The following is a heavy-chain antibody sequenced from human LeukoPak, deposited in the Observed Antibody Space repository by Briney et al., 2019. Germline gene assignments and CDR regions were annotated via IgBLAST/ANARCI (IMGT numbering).Heavy chain of an antibody. CDR2: ISSSSSYT. CDR1: GFTFSDYY. CDR3: ALDSSGYPRAFDI. V-gene: IGHV3-11*06. J-gene: IGHJ3*02. D-gene: IGHD3-22*01. Sequence: GGSLRLSRAASGFTFSDYYMSWIRQAPGKGLEWVSYISSSSSYTNYADSVKGRFTISRDNAKNSLYLQMNSLRAEDTAVYYCALDSSGYPRAFDIWGQGTMVTVSS.